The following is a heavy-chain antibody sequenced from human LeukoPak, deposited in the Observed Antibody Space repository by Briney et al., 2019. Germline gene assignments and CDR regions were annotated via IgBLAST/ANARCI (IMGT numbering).Heavy chain of an antibody. V-gene: IGHV1-8*01. D-gene: IGHD3-9*01. Sequence: ASVKVSCKASGYTFTSYDINWVRQATGQGLEWMGWMNPISGNTGHAQKFQGRVTMTRDTSISTAYVELSSLRSEDTAVYYCARDELRYFDWLLLDYYYYMDVWGKGTTVTISS. J-gene: IGHJ6*03. CDR2: MNPISGNT. CDR3: ARDELRYFDWLLLDYYYYMDV. CDR1: GYTFTSYD.